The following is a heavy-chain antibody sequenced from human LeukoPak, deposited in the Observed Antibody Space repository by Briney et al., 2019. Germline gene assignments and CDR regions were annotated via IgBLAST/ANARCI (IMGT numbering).Heavy chain of an antibody. J-gene: IGHJ4*02. CDR3: ARDKGILLWFGELSNFDY. V-gene: IGHV1-18*04. D-gene: IGHD3-10*01. Sequence: ASVKVSCKATGYTFTSYGISWVRQAPGQGLEWMGWISAYNGSTNYAQKLQGRVTMTTDTSTSTAYMELRSLRSDDTAVYYCARDKGILLWFGELSNFDYWGQGTLVTVSS. CDR1: GYTFTSYG. CDR2: ISAYNGST.